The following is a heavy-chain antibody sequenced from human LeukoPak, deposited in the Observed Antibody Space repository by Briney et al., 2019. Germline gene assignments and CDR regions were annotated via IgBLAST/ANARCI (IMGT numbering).Heavy chain of an antibody. CDR3: ARMRYSSSWFMRDIYDAFDI. D-gene: IGHD6-13*01. Sequence: SETLSLTCAVYGGSFSGYYWSWIRQPPGKGLEWIGEINHSGSTNYNPSLKSRVTISVDTSKNQLSLKLSSVTAADTAVYYCARMRYSSSWFMRDIYDAFDIRGQGTMVTVSS. J-gene: IGHJ3*02. V-gene: IGHV4-34*01. CDR1: GGSFSGYY. CDR2: INHSGST.